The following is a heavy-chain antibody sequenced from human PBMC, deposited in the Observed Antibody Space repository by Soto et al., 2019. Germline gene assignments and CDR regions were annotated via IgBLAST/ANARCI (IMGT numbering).Heavy chain of an antibody. Sequence: EVQLLESVGGWVQPGGSLRLSCAASGFTFSSYAMSWVRQAPGQGLEWVSAISGSGGSTYYADSVKGRFTISRDNSKNTLYLQMTSLRAEDTAVYYCAKGSNLLSYVDYWGQGTLVTVSS. V-gene: IGHV3-23*01. CDR2: ISGSGGST. CDR1: GFTFSSYA. J-gene: IGHJ4*02. CDR3: AKGSNLLSYVDY. D-gene: IGHD2-2*01.